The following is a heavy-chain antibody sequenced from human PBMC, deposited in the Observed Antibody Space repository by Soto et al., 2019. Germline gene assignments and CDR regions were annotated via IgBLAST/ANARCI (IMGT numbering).Heavy chain of an antibody. CDR3: SRSHNS. CDR1: GFSLSTYS. CDR2: INHDESEK. Sequence: GGWLRLSGAAGGFSLSTYSMNWVRQTPGKGLEWVANINHDESEKNYVDSVKGRFTIYRDNPKNSLYLQMSSLTAEDAALYYCSRSHNSWGQGTLGTVSS. V-gene: IGHV3-7*01. J-gene: IGHJ4*02.